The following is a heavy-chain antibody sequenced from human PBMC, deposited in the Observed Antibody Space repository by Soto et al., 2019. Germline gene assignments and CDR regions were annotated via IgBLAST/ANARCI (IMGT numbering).Heavy chain of an antibody. Sequence: ASVKVSCKASGNAFTSYDINWVRQATGHGLEWMGWINPNSGNIGYAQKFQGRVTMTRDTAIRTAYMEVSRLRSDDTAVYYCARGRASGSYYLLDYWGQGTLVTVSS. V-gene: IGHV1-8*01. J-gene: IGHJ4*02. D-gene: IGHD3-10*01. CDR2: INPNSGNI. CDR3: ARGRASGSYYLLDY. CDR1: GNAFTSYD.